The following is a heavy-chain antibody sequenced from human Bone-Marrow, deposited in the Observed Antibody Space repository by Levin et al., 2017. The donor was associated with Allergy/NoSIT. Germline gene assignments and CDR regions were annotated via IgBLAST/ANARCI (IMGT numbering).Heavy chain of an antibody. CDR2: IYHSGST. CDR1: GYSISSGYY. D-gene: IGHD6-13*01. Sequence: SQTLSLTCAVSGYSISSGYYWGWIRQPPGKGLEWIGSIYHSGSTYCSPSLKSRVTISVDTSKNQFSLKLSSVTAADTAVYYCARGGYSSYLNWFDSWGQGTQVAVSS. CDR3: ARGGYSSYLNWFDS. J-gene: IGHJ5*01. V-gene: IGHV4-38-2*01.